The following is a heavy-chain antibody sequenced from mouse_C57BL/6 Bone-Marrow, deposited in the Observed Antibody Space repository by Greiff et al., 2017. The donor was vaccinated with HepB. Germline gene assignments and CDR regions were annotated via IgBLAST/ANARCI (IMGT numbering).Heavy chain of an antibody. D-gene: IGHD1-1*01. J-gene: IGHJ2*01. CDR1: GYAFSSSW. CDR3: ARWGYYYGSSDY. CDR2: IYPGDGDT. V-gene: IGHV1-82*01. Sequence: QVQLQQSGPELVKPGASVKISCKASGYAFSSSWMTWVKQRPGKGLEWIGRIYPGDGDTNYNGKFKGKATLTADKSSSTAYMQLSSLTSEDSAVYFCARWGYYYGSSDYWGQGTTLTVSS.